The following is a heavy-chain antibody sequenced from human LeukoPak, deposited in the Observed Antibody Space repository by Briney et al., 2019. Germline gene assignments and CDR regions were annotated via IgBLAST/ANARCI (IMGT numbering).Heavy chain of an antibody. V-gene: IGHV3-7*01. Sequence: GGSRRLSCAASGFTFSGFWRTWVRQAPRNWREWVANINEDVSEKYYVDSVKGRCNISRDNDQKSLSPEQPSMRAEDMGVYYCARGRGIGAWGQATTVTVSS. J-gene: IGHJ6*02. CDR1: GFTFSGFW. CDR3: ARGRGIGA. CDR2: INEDVSEK.